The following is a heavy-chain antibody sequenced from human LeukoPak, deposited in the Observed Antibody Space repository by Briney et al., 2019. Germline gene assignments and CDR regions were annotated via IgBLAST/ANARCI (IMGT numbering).Heavy chain of an antibody. D-gene: IGHD2-15*01. Sequence: GGSLRLSCEGSAFIFSGHWMNWVRQTPGKGLEWVASIKEDGSERQYVDSVKGRSSISRDNTKGSLFLQLNSLRAEDTAVYYCARGTRYCSGGSCYSVKYANWGQGTLVTVSS. CDR2: IKEDGSER. J-gene: IGHJ4*02. CDR1: AFIFSGHW. V-gene: IGHV3-7*03. CDR3: ARGTRYCSGGSCYSVKYAN.